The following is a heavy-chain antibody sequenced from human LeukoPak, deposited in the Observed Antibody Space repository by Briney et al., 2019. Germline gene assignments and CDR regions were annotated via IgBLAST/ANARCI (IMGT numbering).Heavy chain of an antibody. J-gene: IGHJ6*03. CDR3: ARDRNYDFWSGYAPLSYMDV. CDR1: GFTFSSYA. CDR2: ISSSSSYI. Sequence: GGSLRLSCAASGFTFSSYAMSWVRQAPGKGLEWVSSISSSSSYIYYADSVKGRFTISRDNAKNSLYLQMNSLRAEDTAVYYCARDRNYDFWSGYAPLSYMDVWGKGTTVTVSS. D-gene: IGHD3-3*01. V-gene: IGHV3-21*01.